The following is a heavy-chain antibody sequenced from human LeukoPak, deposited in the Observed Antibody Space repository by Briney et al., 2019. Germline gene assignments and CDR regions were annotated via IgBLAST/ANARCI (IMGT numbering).Heavy chain of an antibody. V-gene: IGHV3-21*01. D-gene: IGHD3-22*01. J-gene: IGHJ6*02. CDR2: ISSSSSYI. Sequence: PGGSLRLSCAASGSTFSSYSMNWVRQAPGKGLEWVSSISSSSSYIYYADSVKGRFTISRDNAKNSLYLQMNSLRAEDTAVYYCARDRVDYYDSSGYSGFYNGMDVWGQGTTVTVSS. CDR1: GSTFSSYS. CDR3: ARDRVDYYDSSGYSGFYNGMDV.